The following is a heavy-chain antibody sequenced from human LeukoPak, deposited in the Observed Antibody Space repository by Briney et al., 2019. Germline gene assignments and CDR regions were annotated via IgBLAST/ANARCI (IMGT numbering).Heavy chain of an antibody. CDR2: IFNSGGT. V-gene: IGHV4-59*11. Sequence: SETLSLTCTVSGGSISSHYWSWIRQPPGKGLEWIGYIFNSGGTNYNPSLKSRVTISLDTSKSQFSLKLSSVTAADTAVYYCATYRSRGFDYWGQGTLVSVSS. CDR3: ATYRSRGFDY. CDR1: GGSISSHY. D-gene: IGHD2-21*01. J-gene: IGHJ4*02.